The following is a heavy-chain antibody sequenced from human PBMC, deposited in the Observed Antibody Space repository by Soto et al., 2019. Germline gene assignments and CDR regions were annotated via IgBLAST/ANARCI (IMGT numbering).Heavy chain of an antibody. CDR2: IERDDDDK. CDR1: GFSLTSPGMC. D-gene: IGHD1-20*01. V-gene: IGHV2-70*13. Sequence: SGPTLVNPTAPLTLTCTFSGFSLTSPGMCVSWIRQPPGKALEWLALIERDDDDKYYSTSLKTRLTISKDTRKNQVVLTMANMDPADTGTYYCARSIRGPRRFNGMDVWGQGTTVTVS. CDR3: ARSIRGPRRFNGMDV. J-gene: IGHJ6*02.